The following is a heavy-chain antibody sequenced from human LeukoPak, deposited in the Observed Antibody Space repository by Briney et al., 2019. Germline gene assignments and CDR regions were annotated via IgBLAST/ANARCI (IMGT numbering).Heavy chain of an antibody. J-gene: IGHJ6*03. CDR2: ISSSSSTI. CDR1: GFKFSSYS. Sequence: GGSLRLSCAASGFKFSSYSMNWVRQAPGKGLEWVSYISSSSSTIYYGDSVKGRFTISRDNAKNSLYLQMNSLRAEDTAVYYCARRLYSSSWYYMDVWGKGTTVTVSS. CDR3: ARRLYSSSWYYMDV. D-gene: IGHD6-13*01. V-gene: IGHV3-48*01.